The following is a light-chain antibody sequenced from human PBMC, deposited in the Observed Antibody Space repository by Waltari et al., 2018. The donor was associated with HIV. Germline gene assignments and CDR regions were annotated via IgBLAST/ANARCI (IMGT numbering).Light chain of an antibody. CDR1: QDISNH. J-gene: IGKJ2*01. CDR2: DAY. V-gene: IGKV1-33*01. Sequence: DIQMTQSPSSLSASVGDRVTITCQASQDISNHLNWYQQKLGKAPKLLIYDAYNLEIVVPSRFSVRRSGTDFTFIISSLQPDDIGRYYCQQYDGPPYTFGQGTKL. CDR3: QQYDGPPYT.